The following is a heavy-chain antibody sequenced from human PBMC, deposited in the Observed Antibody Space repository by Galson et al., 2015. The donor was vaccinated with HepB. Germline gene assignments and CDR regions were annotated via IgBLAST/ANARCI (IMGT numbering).Heavy chain of an antibody. J-gene: IGHJ5*02. CDR2: IIPIFGTA. CDR1: GGTFSSYA. Sequence: SVKVSCKASGGTFSSYAISWVRQAPGQGLEWMGGIIPIFGTANYAQKFQGRVTITADESTSTAYMELSSLRSEDTAVYYCAREGISGYGFNWFDPWGQGTLVTVSS. V-gene: IGHV1-69*13. D-gene: IGHD5-12*01. CDR3: AREGISGYGFNWFDP.